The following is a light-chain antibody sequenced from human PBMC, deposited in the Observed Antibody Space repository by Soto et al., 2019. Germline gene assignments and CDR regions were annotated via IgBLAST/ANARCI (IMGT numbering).Light chain of an antibody. V-gene: IGLV2-14*01. Sequence: QSVLPQPASGSGSPGQSITISFTGTSNNYVSWYQHHPGKAPQVMMSDVSNRPSGVSNRFSGSKSGNTASLTISGLQAEDEADYYCSSYTGSSTDVFGTGTKLTVL. CDR3: SSYTGSSTDV. J-gene: IGLJ1*01. CDR1: SNNY. CDR2: DVS.